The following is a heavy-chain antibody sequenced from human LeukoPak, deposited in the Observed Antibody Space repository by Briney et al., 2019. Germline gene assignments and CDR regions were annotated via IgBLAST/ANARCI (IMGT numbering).Heavy chain of an antibody. V-gene: IGHV3-15*01. D-gene: IGHD4-11*01. Sequence: GGSLRLSCAASGFTFSNAWMSWVRQAPGKGLEWVGRIKSKTDGGTTDYAAPVKGRFTISRDDSKNTLYLQMNSLKTEDTAVYYCARITYYSKYYMDVWGKGTTVTVSS. CDR1: GFTFSNAW. CDR2: IKSKTDGGTT. J-gene: IGHJ6*03. CDR3: ARITYYSKYYMDV.